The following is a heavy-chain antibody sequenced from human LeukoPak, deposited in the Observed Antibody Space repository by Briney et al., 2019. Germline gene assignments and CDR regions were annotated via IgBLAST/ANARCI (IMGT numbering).Heavy chain of an antibody. CDR2: IIPIFGTA. D-gene: IGHD5-18*01. J-gene: IGHJ4*02. CDR1: GGTFSSYA. CDR3: ARGGYSYGPTFYYFDY. Sequence: ASVKVSCKASGGTFSSYAISWVRQAPGQGLEWMGGIIPIFGTANYAQKFQGRVTITTDESTSTAYMELSSLRSEDTAVYYCARGGYSYGPTFYYFDYWGQGALVTVSS. V-gene: IGHV1-69*05.